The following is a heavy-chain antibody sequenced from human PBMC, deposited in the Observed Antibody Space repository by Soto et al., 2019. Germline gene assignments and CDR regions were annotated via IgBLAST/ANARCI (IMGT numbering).Heavy chain of an antibody. V-gene: IGHV5-10-1*01. CDR1: GYSFTSYL. J-gene: IGHJ3*02. CDR2: IDPSDSYT. CDR3: ARRGYGGYGGGDAFDI. D-gene: IGHD5-12*01. Sequence: GESLKISFKGSGYSFTSYLISWVRQMPGKGLEWMGRIDPSDSYTNYSPSFQGHVTISADKSVSTAYLQWSSLKASDTAMYYCARRGYGGYGGGDAFDIFGQGTMVTLSS.